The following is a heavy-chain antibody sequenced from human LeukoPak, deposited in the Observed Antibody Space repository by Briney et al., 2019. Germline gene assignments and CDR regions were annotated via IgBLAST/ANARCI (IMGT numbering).Heavy chain of an antibody. CDR3: AMNHDY. J-gene: IGHJ4*02. V-gene: IGHV3-7*01. CDR2: IKQHGTEK. CDR1: GFTFSPYW. Sequence: GGSLKLSCKASGFTFSPYWMTWVRQAPGKGLEWVASIKQHGTEKYYVDSVKGRFTVSRDNTKNSLYLQMNSLRAEDTAVYYCAMNHDYWGQGTLVTVSS.